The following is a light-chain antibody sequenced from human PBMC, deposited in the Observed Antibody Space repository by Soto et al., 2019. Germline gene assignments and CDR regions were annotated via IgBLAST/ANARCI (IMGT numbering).Light chain of an antibody. CDR2: AAS. CDR1: QSVSSSY. CDR3: QQYGYLSWT. V-gene: IGKV3-20*01. J-gene: IGKJ1*01. Sequence: ENVLTQSPGTLSLSPGERATLSCRASQSVSSSYLAWYQHKPGQAPRIIIFAASGRATGIPDRFSGSGSGTDFTLTISRLEPEDFAVYYCQQYGYLSWTFGQGTKVDI.